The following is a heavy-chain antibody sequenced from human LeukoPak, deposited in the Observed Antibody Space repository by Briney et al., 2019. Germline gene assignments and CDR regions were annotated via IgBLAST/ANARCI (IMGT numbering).Heavy chain of an antibody. J-gene: IGHJ4*02. Sequence: GGSLRLSCAASGFTFRGSAMHWVRQASGKGLEWIGRIRSKANNYATAYAASVKGRFTISRDDSKNTAYLQMNSLKTEDTAVYYCSGVGIAAAGTDYWGQGTLVTVSS. CDR1: GFTFRGSA. CDR3: SGVGIAAAGTDY. V-gene: IGHV3-73*01. CDR2: IRSKANNYAT. D-gene: IGHD6-13*01.